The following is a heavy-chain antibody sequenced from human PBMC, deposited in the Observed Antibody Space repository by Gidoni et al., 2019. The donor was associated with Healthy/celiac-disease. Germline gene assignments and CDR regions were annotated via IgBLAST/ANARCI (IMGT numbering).Heavy chain of an antibody. CDR1: GGSFSGTY. D-gene: IGHD1-26*01. J-gene: IGHJ3*02. CDR2: INHSGST. Sequence: QVQLQQWGAGLLKPSETLSLTCAVYGGSFSGTYWGWIRPPAGKGLEWIGEINHSGSTNYNPSLKSRVTISVDTSKNQFSLKLSSVTAADTAVYYCARGRGATKAFDIWGQGTMVTVSS. V-gene: IGHV4-34*01. CDR3: ARGRGATKAFDI.